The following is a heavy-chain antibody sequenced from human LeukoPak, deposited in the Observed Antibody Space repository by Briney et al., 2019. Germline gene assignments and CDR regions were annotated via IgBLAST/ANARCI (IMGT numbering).Heavy chain of an antibody. CDR1: GFTVSSNY. CDR2: IYSGGST. V-gene: IGHV3-53*01. Sequence: PGGSLRLSCSASGFTVSSNYMSWVRQAPGKGLEWVSVIYSGGSTYYADSVKGRFTISRDNSKNTLYLQMNSLRAEDTAVYYCASPRGYYYYYMDVWGKGTTVTVSS. CDR3: ASPRGYYYYYMDV. J-gene: IGHJ6*03.